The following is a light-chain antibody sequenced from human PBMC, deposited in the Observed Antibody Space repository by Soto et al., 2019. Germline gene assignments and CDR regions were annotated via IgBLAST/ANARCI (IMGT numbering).Light chain of an antibody. J-gene: IGLJ2*01. CDR1: NSDIGGYNF. Sequence: QSALTQPASVSGSPGQSITISCTGTNSDIGGYNFVSWYQQHPGKAPKLMFYDVTNRPSGFSNRFSGSKSGKTASLTISGLQAEDEAVYYCSSYTSTNTVVFGGGTKLTVL. CDR2: DVT. CDR3: SSYTSTNTVV. V-gene: IGLV2-14*03.